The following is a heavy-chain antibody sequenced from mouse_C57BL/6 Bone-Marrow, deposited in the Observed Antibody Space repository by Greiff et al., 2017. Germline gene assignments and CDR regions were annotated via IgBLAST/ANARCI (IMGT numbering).Heavy chain of an antibody. CDR1: GYTFTSYW. Sequence: VQLQQPGAELVKPGASVKVSCKASGYTFTSYWMHWVKQRPGQGLEWIGRIHPSDSATNYNQKFKGKATLTVDKSSSTAYMQLRSLTSEDAAVYYCARGDGSSLYYFDCWGQGTTLTVSS. CDR2: IHPSDSAT. D-gene: IGHD1-1*01. V-gene: IGHV1-74*01. J-gene: IGHJ2*01. CDR3: ARGDGSSLYYFDC.